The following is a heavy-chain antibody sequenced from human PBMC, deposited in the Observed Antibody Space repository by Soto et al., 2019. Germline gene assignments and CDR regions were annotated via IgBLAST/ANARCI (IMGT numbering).Heavy chain of an antibody. CDR3: ARDRWAYTGAGMDV. CDR2: ISYDGSNK. J-gene: IGHJ6*02. CDR1: GFTFSSNG. D-gene: IGHD1-26*01. Sequence: QVQLVESGGGVVQPGRSLRLSCAASGFTFSSNGMHWVRQAPGKGLECVSVISYDGSNKYYGESVKGRFTISRDNSKNTLYLDMNSLRDEDTAVYYCARDRWAYTGAGMDVWGQGTTVIV. V-gene: IGHV3-33*01.